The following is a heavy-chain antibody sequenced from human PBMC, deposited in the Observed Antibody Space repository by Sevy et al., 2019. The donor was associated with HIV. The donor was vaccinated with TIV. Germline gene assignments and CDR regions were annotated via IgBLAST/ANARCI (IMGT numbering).Heavy chain of an antibody. CDR3: TRWKGAQSKFDY. D-gene: IGHD1-1*01. Sequence: GGSLRLSCTASGFTFGDYAMSWVRQAPGKGLEWVAFLKSEAYGGTVDHAASVKGRFSVSRDDSKSIAYLQMNDLKTEDTGVYYCTRWKGAQSKFDYWGQGALVTVSS. CDR1: GFTFGDYA. V-gene: IGHV3-49*04. CDR2: LKSEAYGGTV. J-gene: IGHJ4*02.